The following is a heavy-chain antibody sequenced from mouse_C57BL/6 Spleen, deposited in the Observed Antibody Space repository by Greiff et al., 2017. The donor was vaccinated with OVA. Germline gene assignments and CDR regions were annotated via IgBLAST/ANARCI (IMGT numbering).Heavy chain of an antibody. CDR1: GYAFSSSW. CDR3: ASDYSNYFDY. D-gene: IGHD2-5*01. V-gene: IGHV1-82*01. Sequence: VQLQESGPELVKPGASVKISCKASGYAFSSSWMNWVKQRPGKGLEWIGRIYPGDGDTNYNGKFKGKATLTADKSSSTAYMQLSSLTSEDSAVYFCASDYSNYFDYWGQGTTLTVSS. CDR2: IYPGDGDT. J-gene: IGHJ2*01.